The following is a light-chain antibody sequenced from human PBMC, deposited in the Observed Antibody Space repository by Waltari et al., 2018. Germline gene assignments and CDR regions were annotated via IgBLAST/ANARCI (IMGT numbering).Light chain of an antibody. CDR1: ERLIFTAGNTY. CDR2: RVS. J-gene: IGKJ1*01. CDR3: MQGTRWPWT. V-gene: IGKV2-30*01. Sequence: EVVLTQSPPSLSVTLGQPASISCTSSERLIFTAGNTYLNWFHQRPGQSPRRLIYRVSNRDSGVPDRFSGSGSGSDFTLKISRVEAEDVGVYYCMQGTRWPWTFGQGTKVEIK.